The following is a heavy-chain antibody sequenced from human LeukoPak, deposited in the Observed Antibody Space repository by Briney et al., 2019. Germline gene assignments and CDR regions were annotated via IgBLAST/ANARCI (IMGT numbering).Heavy chain of an antibody. D-gene: IGHD3-3*01. V-gene: IGHV1-69*13. CDR1: GGTFSSYA. J-gene: IGHJ6*03. Sequence: GASVKVSCKASGGTFSSYAISWVRQAPGQGLEWMGGIIPIFGTANYAQKFQGRVTITADESTSTAYMELSSLRSEDTAVYYCARGNDFWSGYYDMDVWGKGTTVTVSS. CDR2: IIPIFGTA. CDR3: ARGNDFWSGYYDMDV.